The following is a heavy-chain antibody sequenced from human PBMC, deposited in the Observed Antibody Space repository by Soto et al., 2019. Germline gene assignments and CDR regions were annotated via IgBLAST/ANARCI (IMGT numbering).Heavy chain of an antibody. D-gene: IGHD3-9*01. J-gene: IGHJ4*02. V-gene: IGHV3-23*01. CDR3: ANGPNYDILTGYYY. CDR2: ISGSGGST. CDR1: GFTFSSYA. Sequence: GGSLRLSCAASGFTFSSYAMSWVRQAPGKGLEWVSAISGSGGSTYYADSVKGRFTISRDNSKNTLYLQMNSLRAEDTAVYYCANGPNYDILTGYYYWGQGTLVTVSS.